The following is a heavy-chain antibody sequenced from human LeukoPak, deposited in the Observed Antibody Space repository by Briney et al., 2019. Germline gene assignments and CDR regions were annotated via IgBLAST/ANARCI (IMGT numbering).Heavy chain of an antibody. Sequence: SETLSLTCAVYGGSFSGYYWSWIRQPPGKGLEWIGEINHSGSTNYNPSLKSRVTISVDTSKNQFSLKLSSVTAADTAVYYCARGLRRRSDDFWSGPKPTYYYYGMDVWGQGTTVTVSS. V-gene: IGHV4-34*01. J-gene: IGHJ6*02. D-gene: IGHD3-3*01. CDR2: INHSGST. CDR3: ARGLRRRSDDFWSGPKPTYYYYGMDV. CDR1: GGSFSGYY.